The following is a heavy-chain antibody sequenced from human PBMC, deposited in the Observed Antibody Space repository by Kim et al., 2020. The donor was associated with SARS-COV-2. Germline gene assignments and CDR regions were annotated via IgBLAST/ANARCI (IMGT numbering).Heavy chain of an antibody. V-gene: IGHV3-48*02. CDR2: ISGVGDRI. CDR3: ARGDDSNAFYYDY. D-gene: IGHD3-22*01. J-gene: IGHJ4*02. CDR1: GSGFTFSSHS. Sequence: GGSLRLSCEASGSGFTFSSHSMNWVRQLPGKRLEWVSYISGVGDRIYYVDSVKGRFIISRDNAKKSLFLQMNSLRDEDTAVYYCARGDDSNAFYYDYWGQGILVTVPS.